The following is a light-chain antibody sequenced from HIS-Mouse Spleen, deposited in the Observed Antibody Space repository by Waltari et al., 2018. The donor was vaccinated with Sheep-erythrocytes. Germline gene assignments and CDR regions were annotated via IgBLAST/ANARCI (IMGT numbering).Light chain of an antibody. V-gene: IGLV2-8*01. Sequence: QSPLTQPASASGSPGQSGTLSYTGPSSDVGGAICDSRYRQHPGKAPTLMIYEVSKLPSGVPARFSGSKSGNTASLTVSGLQAEDEADYYCSSYAGSNKWVFGGGTKLTVL. CDR3: SSYAGSNKWV. J-gene: IGLJ3*02. CDR1: SSDVGGAIC. CDR2: EVS.